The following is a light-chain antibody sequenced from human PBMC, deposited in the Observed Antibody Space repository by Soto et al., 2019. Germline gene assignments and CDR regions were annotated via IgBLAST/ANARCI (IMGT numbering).Light chain of an antibody. J-gene: IGKJ5*01. CDR1: QSVSSSY. Sequence: EIVLTQSPGTLSLSPGERATLSCRASQSVSSSYLAWYQQKPGQAPKLLIYGASTRATGVPARFSGRGSGTEFTLTISSLQSEDFAVDYCQQYTNWPPNTFGQGTRLEN. CDR3: QQYTNWPPNT. CDR2: GAS. V-gene: IGKV3-15*01.